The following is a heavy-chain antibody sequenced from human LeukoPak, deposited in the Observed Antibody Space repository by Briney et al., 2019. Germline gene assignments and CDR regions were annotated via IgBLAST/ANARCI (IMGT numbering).Heavy chain of an antibody. D-gene: IGHD1-26*01. V-gene: IGHV3-23*01. Sequence: GGSLRLSCAASGFSFVNSAMSWVRQAPGKGLEWVSGIGASGVYTYYADSVKGRFTISRDNPKDTLFLQMDSLRAEDTAVYYCAKGGSLYFFDSWGQGTLVTVSS. J-gene: IGHJ4*02. CDR1: GFSFVNSA. CDR3: AKGGSLYFFDS. CDR2: IGASGVYT.